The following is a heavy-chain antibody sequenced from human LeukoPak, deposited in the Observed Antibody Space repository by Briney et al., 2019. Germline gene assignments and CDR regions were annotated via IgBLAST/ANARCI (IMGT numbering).Heavy chain of an antibody. V-gene: IGHV3-7*03. CDR2: IKQDGSEK. Sequence: VQPGGSLRLSCAASGFTFSTYWMSWVRQAPGKGLEWVANIKQDGSEKYYVDSVKGRFTISRHNSKNTLYLQMNSLRAEDTAVYYCARTYFYGDYVDRFDPWGQGTLVTVSS. D-gene: IGHD4-17*01. CDR3: ARTYFYGDYVDRFDP. J-gene: IGHJ5*02. CDR1: GFTFSTYW.